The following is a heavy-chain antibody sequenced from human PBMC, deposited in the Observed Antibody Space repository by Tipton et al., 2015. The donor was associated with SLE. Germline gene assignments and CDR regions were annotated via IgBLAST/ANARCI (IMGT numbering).Heavy chain of an antibody. CDR3: ARGSGYDAMDV. CDR1: GGSISSHY. Sequence: TLSLTCTVSGGSISSHYWSWIPQPPGKGLEWIGYIYYSGSTNYNPSLKSRVTISVDTSKNQFSLQLNSVTPEDTAVYYCARGSGYDAMDVWGKGTTVTVSS. D-gene: IGHD5-12*01. CDR2: IYYSGST. J-gene: IGHJ6*04. V-gene: IGHV4-59*11.